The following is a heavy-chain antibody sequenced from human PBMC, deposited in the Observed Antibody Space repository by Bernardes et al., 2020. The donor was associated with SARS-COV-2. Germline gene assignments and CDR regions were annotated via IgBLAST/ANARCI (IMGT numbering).Heavy chain of an antibody. D-gene: IGHD1-1*01. CDR1: GASITSRNDF. Sequence: SETLSLTCTTSGASITSRNDFWGWIRQPPGQGLVWIGTITHTGTTYYNSSLRSRVTISVDTSKTEFSLRVKSVTAEDTAVYFCARVSYRTFDYWGQGSLVNVS. CDR2: ITHTGTT. CDR3: ARVSYRTFDY. J-gene: IGHJ4*02. V-gene: IGHV4-39*01.